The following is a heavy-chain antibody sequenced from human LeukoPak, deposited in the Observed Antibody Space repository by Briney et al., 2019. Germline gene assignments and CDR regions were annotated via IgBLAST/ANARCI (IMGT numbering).Heavy chain of an antibody. D-gene: IGHD3-10*01. CDR2: ICHSGST. CDR1: GYSLSSGYY. J-gene: IGHJ5*02. CDR3: ARDGDYYGSGSYSLFQNWFDP. V-gene: IGHV4-38-2*02. Sequence: SETLSLTCAVSGYSLSSGYYWGWIRQPPGKGLEWIGSICHSGSTYYNPSLKSRVTISVDTSKNQFSLKLSSVTAADTAVYYCARDGDYYGSGSYSLFQNWFDPWGQGTLVTVSS.